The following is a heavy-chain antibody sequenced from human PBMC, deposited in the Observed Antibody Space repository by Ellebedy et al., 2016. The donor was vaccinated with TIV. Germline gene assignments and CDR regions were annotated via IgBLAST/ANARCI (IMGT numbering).Heavy chain of an antibody. CDR2: IWYDGSIK. CDR1: GLTFSRYG. V-gene: IGHV3-33*01. CDR3: ASWDFDY. Sequence: PGGSLRLSCAASGLTFSRYGMHWIRQAPDKGLEWVAVIWYDGSIKYLADSVKGRFTISRDNFINTLCLQMNSLRAEDTAVYWCASWDFDYWGQGTLVTVSS. J-gene: IGHJ4*02. D-gene: IGHD7-27*01.